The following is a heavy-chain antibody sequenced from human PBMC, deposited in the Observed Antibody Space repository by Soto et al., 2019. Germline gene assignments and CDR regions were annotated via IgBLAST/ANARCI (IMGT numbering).Heavy chain of an antibody. V-gene: IGHV4-59*11. CDR1: GGSTRSHY. CDR3: ARHVNLVWGGVDVFDI. J-gene: IGHJ3*02. D-gene: IGHD2-8*01. Sequence: SETLSLTCTVSGGSTRSHYWSWIRQAPGKGLEWIGNVFYTGSTNYNPSLKRRVTMSIDTSKNQLSLKLGSVTAAGTAMYHCARHVNLVWGGVDVFDIWGQGTMVTVSS. CDR2: VFYTGST.